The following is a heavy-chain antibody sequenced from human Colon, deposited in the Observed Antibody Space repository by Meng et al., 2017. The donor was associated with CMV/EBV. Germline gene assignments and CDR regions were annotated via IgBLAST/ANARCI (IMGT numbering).Heavy chain of an antibody. J-gene: IGHJ3*02. CDR2: ITSGPSYV. D-gene: IGHD6-6*01. CDR1: GFNFSASN. Sequence: GESLKISCEASGFNFSASNMNWVRRAPGKGLEWVSSITSGPSYVYYADSVKGRFTISRDNTKNSPYLQMNSLGAEDTAVYYCATDRGIIPSRPGAFDIWGQGAKVTVSS. CDR3: ATDRGIIPSRPGAFDI. V-gene: IGHV3-21*01.